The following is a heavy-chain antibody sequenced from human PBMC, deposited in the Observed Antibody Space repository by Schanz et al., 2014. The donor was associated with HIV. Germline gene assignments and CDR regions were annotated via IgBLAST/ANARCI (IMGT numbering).Heavy chain of an antibody. CDR3: AKPEYDSSGNSQSHFDY. CDR1: GFTFSSYA. D-gene: IGHD3-22*01. Sequence: EVQLVESGGGLVQPGGSLRLSCAASGFTFSSYAMSWVRQAPGKGLEWVSAISASGGSTYYADSVNGRFTISRDNSKNTLYLQMTTLRTEDTAVYYCAKPEYDSSGNSQSHFDYWGQGTLVTVSS. J-gene: IGHJ4*02. V-gene: IGHV3-23*04. CDR2: ISASGGST.